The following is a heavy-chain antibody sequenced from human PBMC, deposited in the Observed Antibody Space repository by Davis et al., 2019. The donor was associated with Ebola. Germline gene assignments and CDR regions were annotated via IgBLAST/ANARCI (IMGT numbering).Heavy chain of an antibody. V-gene: IGHV3-21*04. Sequence: GESLKISCAASGFTFSSYSMNWVRQAPGKGLEWVSAISGSGGSTYYADSVKGRFTISRDNAKNSLYLQMNSLRAEDTAVYYCARVEGYYEFWSGYYTGWFDPWGQGTLVTVSS. D-gene: IGHD3-3*01. CDR3: ARVEGYYEFWSGYYTGWFDP. CDR1: GFTFSSYS. J-gene: IGHJ5*02. CDR2: ISGSGGST.